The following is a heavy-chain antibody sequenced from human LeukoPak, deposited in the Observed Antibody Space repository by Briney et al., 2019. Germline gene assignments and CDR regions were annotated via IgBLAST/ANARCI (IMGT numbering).Heavy chain of an antibody. Sequence: ASAKVSCKASGYTFTSYDINWVRQATGQGLEWMGWMNPNSGNTGYAQKFQGRVTMTRNTSISTAYMELSSLRSEDTAVYYCARVLAADIVVVVAASSRGLRTSDYWGQGTLVTVSS. D-gene: IGHD2-15*01. J-gene: IGHJ4*02. CDR3: ARVLAADIVVVVAASSRGLRTSDY. CDR2: MNPNSGNT. CDR1: GYTFTSYD. V-gene: IGHV1-8*01.